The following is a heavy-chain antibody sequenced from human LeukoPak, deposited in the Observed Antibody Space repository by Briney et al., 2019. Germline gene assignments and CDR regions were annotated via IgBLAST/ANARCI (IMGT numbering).Heavy chain of an antibody. Sequence: SETLSLTCSVSGGSISSGSHYWRWIRQPAGKGLDWIGRIYSSGSANYNPSLKSRVTISVDTSKNQFSLRLTSVTAADTAGYYCARFSTISRGYIYGRGVFDYWGQGTLVIVSS. CDR2: IYSSGSA. CDR3: ARFSTISRGYIYGRGVFDY. J-gene: IGHJ4*02. D-gene: IGHD5-12*01. V-gene: IGHV4-61*02. CDR1: GGSISSGSHY.